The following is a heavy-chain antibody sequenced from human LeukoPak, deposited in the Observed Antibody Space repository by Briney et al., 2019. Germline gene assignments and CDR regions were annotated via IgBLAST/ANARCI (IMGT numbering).Heavy chain of an antibody. Sequence: GRSLRLSCAASGFTFSSYGMHWVRQAPGKGLEWVAVIWYDGSNKYYADSVKGRFTISRDNSKNTLYLQMNSLRAEDTAVYYCARDNGGYYQYDAFDIWGQGTMVTVSS. V-gene: IGHV3-33*01. J-gene: IGHJ3*02. CDR3: ARDNGGYYQYDAFDI. CDR2: IWYDGSNK. D-gene: IGHD3-22*01. CDR1: GFTFSSYG.